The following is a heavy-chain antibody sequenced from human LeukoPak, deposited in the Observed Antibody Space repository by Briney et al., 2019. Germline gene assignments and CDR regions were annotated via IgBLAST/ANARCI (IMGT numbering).Heavy chain of an antibody. Sequence: ASVKVSCKASGYTFIDYYMHWVRQAPGQGLEWMGWINPKTGGTRCSQKFQGRVTMTRDRSISTAYMEVTGLESDDTAVYYCARSSGLSRFDYWGQGALVTVSS. J-gene: IGHJ4*02. CDR2: INPKTGGT. V-gene: IGHV1-2*02. CDR1: GYTFIDYY. CDR3: ARSSGLSRFDY. D-gene: IGHD6-19*01.